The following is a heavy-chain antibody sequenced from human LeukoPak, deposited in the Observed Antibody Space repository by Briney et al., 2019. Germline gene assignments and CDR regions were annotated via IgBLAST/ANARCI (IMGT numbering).Heavy chain of an antibody. Sequence: PSETLSLTCTVSGGSISNYYWSWIRQPPGKGLEWIGYILYSGNTNYNPSLKSRVTISVDTSKNQFSLKLNSVTAADTAVYYCARVRYCSTNRCYDREFDNWGQGTLVTVSS. CDR2: ILYSGNT. J-gene: IGHJ4*02. CDR1: GGSISNYY. CDR3: ARVRYCSTNRCYDREFDN. V-gene: IGHV4-59*01. D-gene: IGHD2-2*01.